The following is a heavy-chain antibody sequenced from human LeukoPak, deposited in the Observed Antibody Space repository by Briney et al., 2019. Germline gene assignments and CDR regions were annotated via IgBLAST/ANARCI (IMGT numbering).Heavy chain of an antibody. CDR2: IYYSGST. CDR3: ARGGYCSSTSCSSNWFDP. Sequence: SETLSLTCAVSGGSISSGGYSWSWIRQPPGKGLEWIGYIYYSGSTYYNPSLKSRVTISVDRSKNQFSLKLSSVTAADTAVYYCARGGYCSSTSCSSNWFDPWGQGTLVTASS. J-gene: IGHJ5*02. D-gene: IGHD2-2*01. V-gene: IGHV4-30-2*01. CDR1: GGSISSGGYS.